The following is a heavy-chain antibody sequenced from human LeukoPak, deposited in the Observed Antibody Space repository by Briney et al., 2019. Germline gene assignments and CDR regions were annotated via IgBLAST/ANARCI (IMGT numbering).Heavy chain of an antibody. CDR3: ARDYYDSSGYYYGMDV. D-gene: IGHD3-22*01. V-gene: IGHV3-53*01. Sequence: GGSLRLSCAASGFTVSSNYMSWVRQAPGKGLEWVSVIYSGGSTYYADSVKGRFTISRDNSKNTLYLQMNSLRAEDTAVYYCARDYYDSSGYYYGMDVWGQGTTVTVSS. J-gene: IGHJ6*02. CDR1: GFTVSSNY. CDR2: IYSGGST.